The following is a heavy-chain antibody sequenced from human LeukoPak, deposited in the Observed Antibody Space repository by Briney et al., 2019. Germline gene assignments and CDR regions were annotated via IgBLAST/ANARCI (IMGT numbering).Heavy chain of an antibody. CDR2: INPNSGGT. D-gene: IGHD3-22*01. V-gene: IGHV1-2*06. CDR3: AMYYYDSSGYGAFDT. J-gene: IGHJ3*02. Sequence: ASVKVSCKASGYTFTGYYMHWMRQAPGQGLEWMGRINPNSGGTNYAQKFQGRVTMTRDTSISTAYMELSRLRSDDTAVYYCAMYYYDSSGYGAFDTWGQGTMVTVSS. CDR1: GYTFTGYY.